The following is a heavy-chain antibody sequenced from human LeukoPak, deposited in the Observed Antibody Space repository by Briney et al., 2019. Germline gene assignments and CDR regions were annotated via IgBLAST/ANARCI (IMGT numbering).Heavy chain of an antibody. CDR3: SRGKGSGSFLIDY. CDR2: ISYDGSSI. J-gene: IGHJ4*02. V-gene: IGHV3-30-3*01. D-gene: IGHD3-10*01. Sequence: GVSLRLSCAASGFTFSGYAVHWVRPAPGNGLEWVAIISYDGSSIYYAGSVKGRFTISRDNSRNTLYLQMNSLRPEDTAVYYCSRGKGSGSFLIDYWGQGTLVSVSS. CDR1: GFTFSGYA.